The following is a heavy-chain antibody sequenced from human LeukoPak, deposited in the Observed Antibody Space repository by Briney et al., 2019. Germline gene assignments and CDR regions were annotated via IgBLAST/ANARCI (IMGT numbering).Heavy chain of an antibody. D-gene: IGHD1-26*01. CDR1: GFTFSSYS. V-gene: IGHV3-48*04. CDR2: ISSSSSNI. J-gene: IGHJ4*02. Sequence: GGSLRLSCAASGFTFSSYSMNWLRQAPGKGLEWVSYISSSSSNIYYADSVKGRFTISRDNAKNSLYLQMDSLRAEDTAVYYCARDQAVGGTQLDYWGQGTLVTVSS. CDR3: ARDQAVGGTQLDY.